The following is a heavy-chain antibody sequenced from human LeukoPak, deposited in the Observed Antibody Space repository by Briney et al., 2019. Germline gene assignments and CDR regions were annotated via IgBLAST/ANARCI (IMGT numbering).Heavy chain of an antibody. J-gene: IGHJ5*02. CDR3: ARHRIGYCSSTSCYIPRTDWFDP. D-gene: IGHD2-2*02. Sequence: SETLSLTCTVSGGSISSYYWSWIRQPPGKGLEWIGEIKHSGSTNYNPSLKSRVTISVDTSKNQFSLKLSSVTAADTAVYYCARHRIGYCSSTSCYIPRTDWFDPWGQGTLVTVSS. CDR2: IKHSGST. CDR1: GGSISSYY. V-gene: IGHV4-34*01.